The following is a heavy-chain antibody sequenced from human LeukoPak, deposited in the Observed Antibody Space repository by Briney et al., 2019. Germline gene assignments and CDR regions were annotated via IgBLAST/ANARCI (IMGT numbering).Heavy chain of an antibody. D-gene: IGHD2-2*01. CDR2: IYIGDSES. Sequence: GESLQISCKGSGYSFTSYWIGWVRQMPGKGMEWMGNIYIGDSESRYSPSFQGQVTMSAGKSISAAYLQWSSLKASDTAMYYCARHRGYCTSTSCPNWFDPWGQGTLVTVSS. CDR1: GYSFTSYW. J-gene: IGHJ5*02. V-gene: IGHV5-51*01. CDR3: ARHRGYCTSTSCPNWFDP.